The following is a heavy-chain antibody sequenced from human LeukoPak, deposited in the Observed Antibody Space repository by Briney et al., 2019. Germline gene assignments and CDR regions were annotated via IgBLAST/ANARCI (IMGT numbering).Heavy chain of an antibody. CDR1: GFAFDDYA. CDR2: IDWNSGDS. V-gene: IGHV3-9*01. D-gene: IGHD6-25*01. Sequence: GGSLRLSCAASGFAFDDYAIHWVRLVPGKGLEWVSGIDWNSGDSGYADSVKGRFTISRDNSRNTLFLQMSSLRAEDTAVYYCAKDRGSGWPYYFDYWGQGALATVSS. J-gene: IGHJ4*02. CDR3: AKDRGSGWPYYFDY.